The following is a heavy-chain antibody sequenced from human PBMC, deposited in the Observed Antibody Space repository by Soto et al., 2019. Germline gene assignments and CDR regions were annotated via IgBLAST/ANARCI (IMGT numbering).Heavy chain of an antibody. J-gene: IGHJ4*02. Sequence: EASVKVSCKASGYTFTSYGISWVRQAPGQGLEWTGWISAYNGNTNYAQKLQGRVTMTTDTSTSTAYMELRSLRSDDTAVYYCAREGYCSSTSCYALDYWGQGTLVTVSS. D-gene: IGHD2-2*01. CDR2: ISAYNGNT. CDR3: AREGYCSSTSCYALDY. CDR1: GYTFTSYG. V-gene: IGHV1-18*01.